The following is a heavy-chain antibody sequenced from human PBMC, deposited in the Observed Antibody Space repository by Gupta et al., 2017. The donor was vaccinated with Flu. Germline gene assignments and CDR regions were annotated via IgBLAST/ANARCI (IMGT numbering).Heavy chain of an antibody. Sequence: QVQLVQSGAEVKKPGASVKVSCKVSGYTLTELSMHWVRQAPGKVLEWMGGFDPEDGETIYAQKFQGRVTMTEDTSTDTAYMGLSSLRSEDTAVYYCATERIVVPASETGGAFDIWGQGTMVTVSS. CDR2: FDPEDGET. V-gene: IGHV1-24*01. D-gene: IGHD2-2*01. J-gene: IGHJ3*02. CDR1: GYTLTELS. CDR3: ATERIVVPASETGGAFDI.